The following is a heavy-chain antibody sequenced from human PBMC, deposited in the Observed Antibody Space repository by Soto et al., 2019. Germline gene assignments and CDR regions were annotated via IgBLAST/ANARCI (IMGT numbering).Heavy chain of an antibody. D-gene: IGHD2-15*01. J-gene: IGHJ4*02. CDR3: AKDPSTGGADY. V-gene: IGHV3-23*01. CDR2: LSKDGANE. CDR1: GFILSEYA. Sequence: PGGSLRLSCTASGFILSEYAMNWVRHTPGAGLEWVSTLSKDGANEHYVDPVKGRFTISRDDAKNTLYLQMNSLRAEDTAMYYCAKDPSTGGADYWGQGTQVTVSS.